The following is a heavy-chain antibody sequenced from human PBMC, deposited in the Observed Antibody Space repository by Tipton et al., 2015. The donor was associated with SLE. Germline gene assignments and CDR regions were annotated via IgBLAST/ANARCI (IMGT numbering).Heavy chain of an antibody. CDR1: GGTFSSYA. V-gene: IGHV1-69*01. J-gene: IGHJ4*02. CDR2: IIPIFGTA. D-gene: IGHD2-2*01. Sequence: QSGAKVKKPGSSVKVSCKASGGTFSSYAISWVRQAPGQGLEWMGGIIPIFGTANYAQKFQGRVTITADESTSTAYMELSSLRSDDTCVYYCVAAYCSSTSCSFFDYWGQGPLVSVS. CDR3: VAAYCSSTSCSFFDY.